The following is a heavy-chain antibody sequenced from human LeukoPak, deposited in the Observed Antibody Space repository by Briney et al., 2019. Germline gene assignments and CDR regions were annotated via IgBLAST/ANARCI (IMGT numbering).Heavy chain of an antibody. D-gene: IGHD3-22*01. CDR1: GDSVSSNSAA. Sequence: SQTLSLTCAISGDSVSSNSAAWNWIRPSPSRGLEWLGRTYFRSKWSAEYAPSVKSRIIINSDTSKNQFSLQLNSVTPEDTAVYYCARGRGRDSSGYWLFDYWGQGTLVTVSS. CDR3: ARGRGRDSSGYWLFDY. V-gene: IGHV6-1*01. CDR2: TYFRSKWSA. J-gene: IGHJ4*02.